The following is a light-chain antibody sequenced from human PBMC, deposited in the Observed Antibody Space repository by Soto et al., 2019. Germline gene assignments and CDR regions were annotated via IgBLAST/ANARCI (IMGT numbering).Light chain of an antibody. J-gene: IGLJ2*01. CDR1: SSDVGGYNY. CDR2: EVT. CDR3: SWDGGSINVV. V-gene: IGLV2-8*01. Sequence: QSVLTQPPSASGSPGQSVTISCTGTSSDVGGYNYVPWYQQHPGKAPKLMIYEVTKRPPGVPDRFSGSKSGNTASLTVSGLQAEDAADYYCSWDGGSINVVFAGGKKVTVL.